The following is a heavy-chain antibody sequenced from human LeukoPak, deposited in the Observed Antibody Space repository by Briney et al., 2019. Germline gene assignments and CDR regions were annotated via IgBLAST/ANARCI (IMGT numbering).Heavy chain of an antibody. CDR2: ISSSGTTI. V-gene: IGHV3-48*01. D-gene: IGHD2-2*01. CDR1: GFTFSSYS. Sequence: GGSLRLSCAASGFTFSSYSMNWVRQAPEKGLEWVSYISSSGTTIYYADSVKGRFTISRDNAKNSLYLRMNSLRAEDTAVYYCARDRSRMIWGQGTLVTVSS. CDR3: ARDRSRMI. J-gene: IGHJ4*02.